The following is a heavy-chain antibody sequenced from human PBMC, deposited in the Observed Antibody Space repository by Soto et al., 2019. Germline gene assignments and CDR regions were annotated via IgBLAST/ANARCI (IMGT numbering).Heavy chain of an antibody. CDR1: GYTSNIYY. J-gene: IGHJ4*01. Sequence: VSVKVFSKASGYTSNIYYMHWVRQAPGQGLEWMGIINPSGGSTSYAQKFQGRVTMTRDTSTSTVYMELSSLRSGDTAVYYCARENIYYDFWSGPDYWG. V-gene: IGHV1-46*02. D-gene: IGHD3-3*01. CDR2: INPSGGST. CDR3: ARENIYYDFWSGPDY.